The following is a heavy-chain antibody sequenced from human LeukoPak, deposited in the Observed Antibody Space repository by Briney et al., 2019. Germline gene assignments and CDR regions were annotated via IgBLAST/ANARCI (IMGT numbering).Heavy chain of an antibody. CDR2: IIPILGIA. V-gene: IGHV1-69*04. Sequence: SVKVSCKASGGTFSSYAISWVQQAPGQGLEWMGRIIPILGIANYAQKFQGRVTITADKSTSTAYMELSSLRSEDTAVYYCARGIMITFGGVIAAFDYWGQGTLVTVSP. J-gene: IGHJ4*02. CDR3: ARGIMITFGGVIAAFDY. CDR1: GGTFSSYA. D-gene: IGHD3-16*02.